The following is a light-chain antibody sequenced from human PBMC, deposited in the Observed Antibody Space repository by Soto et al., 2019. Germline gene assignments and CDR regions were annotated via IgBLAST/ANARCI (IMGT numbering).Light chain of an antibody. CDR2: GVS. J-gene: IGLJ2*01. V-gene: IGLV2-11*01. CDR1: SSDVGGYNY. Sequence: QSVLTQPRSVSGSPGQSVTISCTGTSSDVGGYNYVSWYQQHPGKAPKLMIYGVSKRPSGVPDRFSGSKSGNTASLTISGLQAEDEADYYCCSYAGSYTVFGGGTKLTVL. CDR3: CSYAGSYTV.